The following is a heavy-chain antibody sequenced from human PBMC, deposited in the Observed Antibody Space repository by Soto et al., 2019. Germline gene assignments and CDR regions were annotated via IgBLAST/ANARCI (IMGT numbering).Heavy chain of an antibody. J-gene: IGHJ4*02. CDR3: ARAPMVLTRSYFDS. Sequence: SETLSLTCTVSEGSISNFYWSWLRQPPGKGLEWIGYISSSGNTNYNPSLKRRVSISVDTSKSQFSLNLTSVTAADTGVYYCARAPMVLTRSYFDSWGQGTPVNVS. V-gene: IGHV4-59*01. CDR2: ISSSGNT. D-gene: IGHD3-22*01. CDR1: EGSISNFY.